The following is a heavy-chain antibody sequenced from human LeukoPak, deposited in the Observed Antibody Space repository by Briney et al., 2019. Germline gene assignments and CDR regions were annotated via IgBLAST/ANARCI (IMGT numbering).Heavy chain of an antibody. D-gene: IGHD3-22*01. V-gene: IGHV4-38-2*02. CDR2: IYHSGST. CDR3: ARDLHYYDSSGDI. CDR1: GYSISSGYY. J-gene: IGHJ3*02. Sequence: SETLSLTCTVSGYSISSGYYWGWIRQPPGKGLEWIGSIYHSGSTYYNPSLKSRVTISVDTSKNQFSLKLSSVTAADTAVYYCARDLHYYDSSGDIWGQGTMVTVSS.